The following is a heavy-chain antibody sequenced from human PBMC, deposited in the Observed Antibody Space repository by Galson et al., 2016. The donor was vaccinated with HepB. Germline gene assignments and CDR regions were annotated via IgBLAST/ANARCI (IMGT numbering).Heavy chain of an antibody. D-gene: IGHD3-10*01. CDR2: MYYSERP. J-gene: IGHJ4*02. Sequence: SETLSLTCIVSGGSISSYYWSWIRQPPGKRLEWIGHMYYSERPNYNPSLKRRVTVALDTSKSQFSLKLSSVTAADTAVYYCARHFGSGSYALDSWGQGTLVTVSS. V-gene: IGHV4-59*08. CDR1: GGSISSYY. CDR3: ARHFGSGSYALDS.